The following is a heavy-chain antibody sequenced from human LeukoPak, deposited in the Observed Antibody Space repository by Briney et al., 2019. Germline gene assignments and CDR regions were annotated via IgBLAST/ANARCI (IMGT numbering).Heavy chain of an antibody. V-gene: IGHV1-69*05. CDR1: GGTFSSYA. J-gene: IGHJ6*03. D-gene: IGHD3-3*01. CDR3: ARGGPVPFRITIFGVVTKYPSYCYMDV. CDR2: IIPIFGTA. Sequence: SVKVSCKASGGTFSSYAISWVRQAPGQGLEWMGGIIPIFGTANYAQKFQGRVTITTDESTSTAYMELSSLRSEDTAVYYCARGGPVPFRITIFGVVTKYPSYCYMDVWGKGTTVTVSS.